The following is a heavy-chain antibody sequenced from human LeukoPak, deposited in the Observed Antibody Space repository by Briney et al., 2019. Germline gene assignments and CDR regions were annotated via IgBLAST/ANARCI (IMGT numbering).Heavy chain of an antibody. CDR2: IKQDGSEK. V-gene: IGHV3-7*03. J-gene: IGHJ4*02. CDR3: TSYSSSWLHDY. CDR1: GFIFSSYS. Sequence: GGSLRLSCAASGFIFSSYSMSWVRQAPGKGLEWVANIKQDGSEKYYVDSVKGRFTISRDNAKNSLYLQMNSLRAEDTAVYYCTSYSSSWLHDYWGQGTLVTVSS. D-gene: IGHD6-13*01.